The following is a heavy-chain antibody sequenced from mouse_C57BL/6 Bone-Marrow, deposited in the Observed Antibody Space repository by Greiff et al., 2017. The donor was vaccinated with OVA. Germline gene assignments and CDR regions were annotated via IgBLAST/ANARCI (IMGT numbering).Heavy chain of an antibody. J-gene: IGHJ2*01. CDR1: GFTFSSYG. CDR3: ARHVYDYDDGWYYCDY. V-gene: IGHV5-6*02. D-gene: IGHD2-4*01. Sequence: DVMLVESGGDLVKPGGSLKLSCAASGFTFSSYGMSWVRQTPDKRLEWVATISSGGSYTYYPDSVKGRFTLSRDNAKNTLYLQLSSLKSEDTAMYYCARHVYDYDDGWYYCDYWGQGTTLTVSS. CDR2: ISSGGSYT.